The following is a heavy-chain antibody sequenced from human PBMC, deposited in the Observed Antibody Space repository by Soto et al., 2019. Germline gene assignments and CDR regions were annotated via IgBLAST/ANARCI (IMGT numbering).Heavy chain of an antibody. Sequence: SETLSLTCTVSGGSISFYYWSWIRQPPGKGLEWIGHIFSSGSTNYNPSLKSRVTITLDTSKKQLSLKLSSVTAADTAMYYCAKVGVAAAHSFFDYWGQGTLVTVSS. J-gene: IGHJ4*02. D-gene: IGHD2-2*01. CDR2: IFSSGST. V-gene: IGHV4-59*01. CDR3: AKVGVAAAHSFFDY. CDR1: GGSISFYY.